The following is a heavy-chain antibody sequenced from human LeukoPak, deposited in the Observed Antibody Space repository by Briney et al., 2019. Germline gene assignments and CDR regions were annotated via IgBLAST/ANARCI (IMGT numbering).Heavy chain of an antibody. CDR3: ARQPYSSSSLEIDY. D-gene: IGHD6-6*01. J-gene: IGHJ4*02. V-gene: IGHV4-39*01. CDR2: IYYSGST. Sequence: SETLSLNCTVSGGSISSSSYYWGWIRQPPGKGLEWIGSIYYSGSTYYNPSLKSRVTISVDTSKNQFSLKLSSVTAADTAVYYCARQPYSSSSLEIDYWGQGTLVTVSS. CDR1: GGSISSSSYY.